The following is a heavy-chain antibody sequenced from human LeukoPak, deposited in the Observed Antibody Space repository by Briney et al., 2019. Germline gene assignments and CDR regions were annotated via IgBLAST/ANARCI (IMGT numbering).Heavy chain of an antibody. CDR1: GGSISSYY. Sequence: SETLSLTCTVSGGSISSYYWSWIRQPPGKGLEWIGYIYYSGSTNYNPSLKSRVTISVDTSKNQFSLKLSSVTAADTAVYCCARGVAVATTPMDYWGQGTLVTVSS. D-gene: IGHD6-19*01. CDR3: ARGVAVATTPMDY. J-gene: IGHJ4*02. V-gene: IGHV4-59*01. CDR2: IYYSGST.